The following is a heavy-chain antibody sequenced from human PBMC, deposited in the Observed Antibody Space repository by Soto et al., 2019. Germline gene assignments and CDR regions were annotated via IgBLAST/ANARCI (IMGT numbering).Heavy chain of an antibody. CDR2: IFSNDEK. CDR3: ARIGLTGTTFLTDAFDI. J-gene: IGHJ3*02. Sequence: DLEWLAHIFSNDEKSYSTSLKSRLTISKDTSKSQVVLTMTNMDPVDTATYYCARIGLTGTTFLTDAFDIWGQGTMVTVSS. D-gene: IGHD1-7*01. V-gene: IGHV2-26*01.